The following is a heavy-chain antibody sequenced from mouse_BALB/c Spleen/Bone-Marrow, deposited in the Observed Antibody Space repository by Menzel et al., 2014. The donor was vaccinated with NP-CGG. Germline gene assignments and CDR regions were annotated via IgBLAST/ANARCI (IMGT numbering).Heavy chain of an antibody. D-gene: IGHD1-1*01. J-gene: IGHJ3*01. CDR3: ARYYYGSSLFAY. V-gene: IGHV14-3*02. CDR2: IDPANGNT. CDR1: GFNINDTY. Sequence: EVQLQESGAELVKPGASVKLSCTASGFNINDTYMYWVKQRPEQGLEWIGRIDPANGNTKYDPKFQDKATITADTSSNTAYLQLSSLTSEDTAVYYCARYYYGSSLFAYWGQGTLVTVSA.